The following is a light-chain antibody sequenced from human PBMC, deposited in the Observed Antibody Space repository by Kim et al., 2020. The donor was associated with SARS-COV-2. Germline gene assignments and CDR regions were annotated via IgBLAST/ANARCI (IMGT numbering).Light chain of an antibody. J-gene: IGKJ2*01. CDR2: KAS. CDR1: QSISSW. V-gene: IGKV1-5*03. CDR3: QQYNSYSYT. Sequence: GSVGDRGTITCRASQSISSWLAWYQQKPGKAPKLLIYKASSLESGVPSRFSGSGSGTEFTLTISSLQPDDFATYYCQQYNSYSYTFGQGTKLEI.